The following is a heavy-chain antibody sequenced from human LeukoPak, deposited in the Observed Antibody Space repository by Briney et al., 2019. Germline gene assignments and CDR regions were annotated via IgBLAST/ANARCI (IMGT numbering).Heavy chain of an antibody. CDR2: IYSSGTT. D-gene: IGHD6-6*01. V-gene: IGHV4-4*09. CDR3: SRLLPSRPDFYFDY. Sequence: PSETLSLTCTVSGASISSDYWSWIRQPPGRRPEWIGYIYSSGTTKYNPSLQSRVTISIDTSKNQFSLKLTPMTAADTAVYFCSRLLPSRPDFYFDYWGQGTLVTVSS. J-gene: IGHJ4*02. CDR1: GASISSDY.